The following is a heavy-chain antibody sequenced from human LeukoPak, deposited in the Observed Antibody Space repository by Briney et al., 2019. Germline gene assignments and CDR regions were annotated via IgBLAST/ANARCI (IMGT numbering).Heavy chain of an antibody. V-gene: IGHV4-39*07. CDR1: GGSISSSSYY. J-gene: IGHJ4*02. CDR2: VYYSGTT. D-gene: IGHD6-19*01. Sequence: MPSETLSLTCTVSGGSISSSSYYWGWIRQPPGKALEGIGSVYYSGTTSYNPSLKSRVTISVDMSKNHFSLRLRSVTAADTAMYYCARGTLYRGWSYYLDFWGQGSQVTVSS. CDR3: ARGTLYRGWSYYLDF.